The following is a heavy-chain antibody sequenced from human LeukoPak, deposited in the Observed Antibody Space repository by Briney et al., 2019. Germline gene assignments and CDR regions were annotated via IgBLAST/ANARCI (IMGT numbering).Heavy chain of an antibody. CDR1: GGSISSSIYY. CDR3: ARELRCDSSDSGAF. Sequence: SETLSLTCIVSGGSISSSIYYWAWVRQPPGKGLEWIGTVFYNGATQYSPSLRSRVTISIDTSTNQFSLKLTSVTAADTALYYCARELRCDSSDSGAFWGQGTVVTVSS. CDR2: VFYNGAT. J-gene: IGHJ3*01. V-gene: IGHV4-39*07. D-gene: IGHD3-22*01.